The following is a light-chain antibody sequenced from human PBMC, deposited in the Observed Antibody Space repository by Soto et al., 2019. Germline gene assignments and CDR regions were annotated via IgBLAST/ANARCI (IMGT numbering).Light chain of an antibody. CDR2: AAA. CDR3: QQSYSPPPVT. V-gene: IGKV1-39*01. CDR1: QSINRF. J-gene: IGKJ5*01. Sequence: DIQMTQSPSSLSASVGDRVTITCRASQSINRFLNWYQQKPGKAPKLLIYAAASLQSGVPSRFSGSGSGTDFTLTISSLQPEDFATYYCQQSYSPPPVTFGQGTRLEIK.